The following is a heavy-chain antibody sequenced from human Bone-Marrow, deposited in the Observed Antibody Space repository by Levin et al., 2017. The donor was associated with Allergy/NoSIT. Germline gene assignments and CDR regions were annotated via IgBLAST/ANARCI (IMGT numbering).Heavy chain of an antibody. Sequence: RSSETLSLTCGVYGGSFSGYSWSWIRQPPGKGLEWIGEIDHSGRTNNNPSLKSRVTMSVDTSKNNFSLKLTSVTAADTAVYYCAREGGAARRPGYNWFDPWGQGTLVTVSS. CDR2: IDHSGRT. CDR3: AREGGAARRPGYNWFDP. D-gene: IGHD6-6*01. J-gene: IGHJ5*02. CDR1: GGSFSGYS. V-gene: IGHV4-34*01.